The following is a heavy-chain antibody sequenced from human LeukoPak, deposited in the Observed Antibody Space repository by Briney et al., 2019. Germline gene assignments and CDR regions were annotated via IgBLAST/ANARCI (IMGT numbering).Heavy chain of an antibody. CDR3: ARGVSIAARRISHYYYYMDV. J-gene: IGHJ6*03. CDR1: GGSFSGYY. CDR2: INHSGST. V-gene: IGHV4-34*01. Sequence: SETLSLTCAVYGGSFSGYYWSWIRQPPGKGLEWIGEINHSGSTNYNPSLKSRITISVDTSKNQFSLKLSSVTAADTAVYYCARGVSIAARRISHYYYYMDVWGKGTTVTVSS. D-gene: IGHD6-6*01.